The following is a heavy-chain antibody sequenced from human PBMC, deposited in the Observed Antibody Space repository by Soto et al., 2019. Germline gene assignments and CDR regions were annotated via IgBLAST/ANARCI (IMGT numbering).Heavy chain of an antibody. CDR2: IYYSGST. CDR1: GGSISSSSYY. Sequence: SETLSLTCTVSGGSISSSSYYWGWIRQPPGKGLEWIGSIYYSGSTYYNPSLKSRVTISVDTSKSQFSLELSSVTAADTAVYYCARDPAPLCGGDCYGYNWFDPWGQGTLVTVSS. D-gene: IGHD2-21*02. J-gene: IGHJ5*02. CDR3: ARDPAPLCGGDCYGYNWFDP. V-gene: IGHV4-39*02.